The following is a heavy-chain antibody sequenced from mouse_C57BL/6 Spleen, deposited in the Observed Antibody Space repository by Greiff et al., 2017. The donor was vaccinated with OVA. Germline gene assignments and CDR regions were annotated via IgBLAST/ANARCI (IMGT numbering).Heavy chain of an antibody. D-gene: IGHD1-1*01. J-gene: IGHJ2*01. CDR2: ISSGGDYI. Sequence: EVHLVESGEGLVKPGGSLKLSCAASGFTFSSYAMSWVRQTPEKRLEWVAYISSGGDYIYYADTVKGRFTISRDNARNTLYLQMSSLKSEDTAMYYCTRNYYGSRFFDYWGQGTTLTVSS. CDR1: GFTFSSYA. CDR3: TRNYYGSRFFDY. V-gene: IGHV5-9-1*02.